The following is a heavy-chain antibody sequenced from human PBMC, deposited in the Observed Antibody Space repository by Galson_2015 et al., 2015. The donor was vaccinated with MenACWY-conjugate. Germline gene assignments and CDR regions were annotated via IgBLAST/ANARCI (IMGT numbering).Heavy chain of an antibody. D-gene: IGHD5-12*01. Sequence: SVKVSCKVSGYTLTELSMHWVRQAPGKGLEWMGGFDPEDGETIYAQKFQGRVTITEDTSTDTAYMELSSLRSEDTAVYYCATVATISFGMDVWGQGTTVTVSS. V-gene: IGHV1-24*01. CDR2: FDPEDGET. CDR3: ATVATISFGMDV. J-gene: IGHJ6*02. CDR1: GYTLTELS.